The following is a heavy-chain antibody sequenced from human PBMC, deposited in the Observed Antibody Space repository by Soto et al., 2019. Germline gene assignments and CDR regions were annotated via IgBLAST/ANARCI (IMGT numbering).Heavy chain of an antibody. CDR1: GVSITTPSYH. CDR2: VYYTGTT. Sequence: SETLSLTCTVSGVSITTPSYHWGWIRQPPGKGLEWIANVYYTGTTFYNPSLKSRVTISVDTSKNQFSLKLSSVTAADTAVYYCARRDSGERFDYWGQGSLVTVSS. V-gene: IGHV4-39*01. CDR3: ARRDSGERFDY. J-gene: IGHJ4*02. D-gene: IGHD1-26*01.